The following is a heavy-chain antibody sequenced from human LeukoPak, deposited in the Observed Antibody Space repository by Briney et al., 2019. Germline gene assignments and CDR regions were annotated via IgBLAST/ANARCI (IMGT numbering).Heavy chain of an antibody. D-gene: IGHD5-18*01. CDR3: ARDGIGDTALDY. V-gene: IGHV3-30*04. Sequence: PGGSLRLSCAASGFTFSNYAMHWVRQAPGKGLEWVAVISYDGSNKYYADSVKGRFTTSRDNSKNTLHLQMNSLRAEDTAVYYCARDGIGDTALDYWGQGTLVTVSS. J-gene: IGHJ4*02. CDR2: ISYDGSNK. CDR1: GFTFSNYA.